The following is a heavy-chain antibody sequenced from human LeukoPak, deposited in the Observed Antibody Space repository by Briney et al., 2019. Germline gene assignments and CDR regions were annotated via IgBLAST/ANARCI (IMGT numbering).Heavy chain of an antibody. CDR3: AKDIGHCTSGWYEDCGAFDI. CDR2: IKEDGTEK. V-gene: IGHV3-7*03. J-gene: IGHJ3*02. Sequence: GGSLRLSCAGSGFTFSDFWMTWVRQTPGKGLEWVANIKEDGTEKNLVDSVKGRFTISRDNAKNSLYLQMNSLRAEDTALYYCAKDIGHCTSGWYEDCGAFDIWGQGTMVTVSS. CDR1: GFTFSDFW. D-gene: IGHD6-19*01.